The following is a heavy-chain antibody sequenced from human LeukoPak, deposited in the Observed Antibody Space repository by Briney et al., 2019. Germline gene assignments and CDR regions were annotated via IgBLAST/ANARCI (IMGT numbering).Heavy chain of an antibody. CDR3: ASKQWLIAWFDP. CDR2: ISGSGGST. V-gene: IGHV3-23*01. J-gene: IGHJ5*02. CDR1: GFTLSSYA. Sequence: GGSLRLSCAASGFTLSSYAMSWVRQAPGKGLEWVSAISGSGGSTYYADSVKGRFTISRDNSKNTLYLQMNSLRAEDTAVYYCASKQWLIAWFDPWGQGTLVTVSS. D-gene: IGHD6-19*01.